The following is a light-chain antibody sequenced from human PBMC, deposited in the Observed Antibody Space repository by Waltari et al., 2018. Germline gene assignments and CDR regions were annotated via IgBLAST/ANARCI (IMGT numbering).Light chain of an antibody. Sequence: EVVLTQSPGTLSLSPGEPATLPCRASQNIGRYLVWYQQKSGQAPRLLIYGASTRATGIPDRFSGSGSGTDFSLTISRLEAEDFAVYYCQNHERLPATFGQGTKVEIK. CDR2: GAS. CDR1: QNIGRY. CDR3: QNHERLPAT. V-gene: IGKV3-20*01. J-gene: IGKJ1*01.